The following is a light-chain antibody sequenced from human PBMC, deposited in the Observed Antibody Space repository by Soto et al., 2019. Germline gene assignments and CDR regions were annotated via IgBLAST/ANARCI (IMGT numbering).Light chain of an antibody. CDR2: GAS. CDR3: QQYNNWPPST. V-gene: IGKV3-15*01. CDR1: QSVSSN. J-gene: IGKJ4*01. Sequence: EIVMTQSPATLSVSPGERATLSCRASQSVSSNLAWYQQKPGQAHRLLIYGASTRATGIPARFSGSGSGTEFTLTISSLQSEDFAVYDCQQYNNWPPSTFGGGTKVEIK.